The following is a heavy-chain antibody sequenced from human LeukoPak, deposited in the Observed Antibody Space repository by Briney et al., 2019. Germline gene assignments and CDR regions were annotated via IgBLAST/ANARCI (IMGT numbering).Heavy chain of an antibody. D-gene: IGHD3-10*01. CDR2: IRYDASNK. CDR1: GFIFSDYG. V-gene: IGHV3-30*02. CDR3: AKDSYYYGSGSYHGMDV. Sequence: PGGSLRLSCAASGFIFSDYGMHWVRQAPGKGLDWVAFIRYDASNKDYADSVKGQFTISRDNSKNTLYLQINSLRAEDTAVYYCAKDSYYYGSGSYHGMDVWGQGTTVTVSS. J-gene: IGHJ6*02.